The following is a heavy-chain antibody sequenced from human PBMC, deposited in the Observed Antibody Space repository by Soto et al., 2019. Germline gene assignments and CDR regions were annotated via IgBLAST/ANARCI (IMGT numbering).Heavy chain of an antibody. CDR1: GYTLTELS. Sequence: ASLKVSCKVSGYTLTELSMHWVRQAPGKGLEWMGGFDPEDGETIYAQKFQGRVTMTEDTSTDTAYMELSSLRSEDTAVYYCATAPRNYDFWSGPYYYYGMDVWGQGTTVTVSS. CDR3: ATAPRNYDFWSGPYYYYGMDV. D-gene: IGHD3-3*01. V-gene: IGHV1-24*01. CDR2: FDPEDGET. J-gene: IGHJ6*02.